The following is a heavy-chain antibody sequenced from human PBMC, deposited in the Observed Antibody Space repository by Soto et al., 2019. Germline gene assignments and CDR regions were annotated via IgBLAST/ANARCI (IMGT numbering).Heavy chain of an antibody. CDR1: GGSISSGDYS. J-gene: IGHJ5*02. V-gene: IGHV4-30-4*01. CDR3: ARGVTVFGLVSRFWFDP. D-gene: IGHD3-3*01. CDR2: IYNSGIT. Sequence: SETLSLTCTVSGGSISSGDYSWSWVRQSPGKGLEWIGHIYNSGITYYNPSLKSRVVISIDTSRNQFSLRLNSLTAADRAVYFFARGVTVFGLVSRFWFDPWGKGTVVTVSS.